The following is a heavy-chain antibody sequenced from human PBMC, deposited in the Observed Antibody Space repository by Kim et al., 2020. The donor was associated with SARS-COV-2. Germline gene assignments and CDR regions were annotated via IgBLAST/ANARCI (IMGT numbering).Heavy chain of an antibody. V-gene: IGHV6-1*01. CDR1: GDSVSSNSGA. Sequence: SQTLSLTCAISGDSVSSNSGAWNWIRQSPSRGLEWLGRTYYRSKWYYEYAVSVRSRITINPDTANNQFSLHLNSVTPEDTAVYYCVGGTFRSIHDYWGQGTLVTVSS. D-gene: IGHD3-16*01. CDR2: TYYRSKWYY. CDR3: VGGTFRSIHDY. J-gene: IGHJ4*02.